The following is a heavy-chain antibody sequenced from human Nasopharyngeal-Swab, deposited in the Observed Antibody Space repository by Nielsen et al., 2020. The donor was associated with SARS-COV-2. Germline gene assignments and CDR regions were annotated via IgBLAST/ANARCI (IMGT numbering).Heavy chain of an antibody. V-gene: IGHV5-51*01. CDR2: IYPGDSDT. J-gene: IGHJ4*02. CDR1: GYSFTSYW. D-gene: IGHD6-13*01. CDR3: ARRTFSSSWEKFDY. Sequence: KVSCKGSGYSFTSYWIGWVRQMLGKGLEWMGIIYPGDSDTRYSPSFQGQVTISADKSISTAYLQWSSLKASDTAIYYCARRTFSSSWEKFDYWGQGTLVTVSS.